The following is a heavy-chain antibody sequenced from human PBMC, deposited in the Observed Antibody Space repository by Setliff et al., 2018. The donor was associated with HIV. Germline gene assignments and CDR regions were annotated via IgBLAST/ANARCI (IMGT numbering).Heavy chain of an antibody. CDR1: GFTFSNYA. CDR2: ILSTGERT. V-gene: IGHV3-23*01. D-gene: IGHD4-4*01. J-gene: IGHJ5*02. CDR3: ARDRERWLQSRLFDP. Sequence: PGGSLRLSCAASGFTFSNYAMSWVRQAPGEGLEWVSAILSTGERTFYADSVKGRFTISRDNSKNTVYLQMNSLRAEDTAIYYCARDRERWLQSRLFDPWGQGTLVTVSS.